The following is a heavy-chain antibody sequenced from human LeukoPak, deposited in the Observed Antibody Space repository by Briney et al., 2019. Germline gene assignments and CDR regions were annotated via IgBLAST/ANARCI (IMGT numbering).Heavy chain of an antibody. CDR1: GFTFNTYW. Sequence: GGSLRLSCAASGFTFNTYWMHWVRQAPGKGLVWVSRIRSDGSSTSYADSVRGRFTISRDNAKNTLYLQMNSLRAEDTAMYYCARDPNIVATIGGGFDIWGQGTMVTVSS. CDR2: IRSDGSST. V-gene: IGHV3-74*01. CDR3: ARDPNIVATIGGGFDI. D-gene: IGHD5-12*01. J-gene: IGHJ3*02.